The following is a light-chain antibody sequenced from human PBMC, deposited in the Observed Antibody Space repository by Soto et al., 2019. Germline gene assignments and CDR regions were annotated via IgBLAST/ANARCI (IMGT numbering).Light chain of an antibody. V-gene: IGKV3-20*01. CDR3: QQYGSSPWT. Sequence: EVVLTQSPGTLSLSPGERVTLSCRASQSVSSTYLAWYQQKPGQAPRLVIYGVSSRATGIPDRFSGSGSGTDFTLTISRLEPEDFAVYYCQQYGSSPWTFGQGTKVVIK. CDR1: QSVSSTY. J-gene: IGKJ1*01. CDR2: GVS.